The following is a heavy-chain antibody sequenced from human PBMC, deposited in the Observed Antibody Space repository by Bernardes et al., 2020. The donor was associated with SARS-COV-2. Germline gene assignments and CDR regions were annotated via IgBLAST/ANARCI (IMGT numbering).Heavy chain of an antibody. CDR3: ARRGCDYGNCYSLDP. CDR2: IHVTVPT. CDR1: GASITSGHFY. J-gene: IGHJ5*02. D-gene: IGHD2-15*01. V-gene: IGHV4-39*01. Sequence: SDSLSLTCSVSGASITSGHFYWGWLLQAPGNGLECIGIIHVTVPTYYIPSLMCRVTISVDTSKNQFYLNLNSVTAADTAVYYCARRGCDYGNCYSLDPWSQGTLVAVSS.